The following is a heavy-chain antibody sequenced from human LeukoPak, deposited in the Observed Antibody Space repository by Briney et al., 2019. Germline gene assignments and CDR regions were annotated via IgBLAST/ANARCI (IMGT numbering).Heavy chain of an antibody. CDR2: ISYDGSNK. Sequence: GGSLRLSCAASGFTISGYAMHWVRQAPGKGLEWVAVISYDGSNKYYADSVKGRFTSSIDNSQNTLYLQMNSLIAEDTAVYYCARGSSSSWGSFDYWGQGTLVTVSS. CDR3: ARGSSSSWGSFDY. CDR1: GFTISGYA. D-gene: IGHD6-6*01. V-gene: IGHV3-30*04. J-gene: IGHJ4*02.